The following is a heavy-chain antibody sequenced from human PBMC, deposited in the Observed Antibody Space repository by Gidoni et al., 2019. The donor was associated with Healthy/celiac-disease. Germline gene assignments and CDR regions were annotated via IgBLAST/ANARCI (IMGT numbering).Heavy chain of an antibody. D-gene: IGHD2-2*02. CDR3: ARATLRCSSTSCYTGDAFDI. J-gene: IGHJ3*02. Sequence: GRFTISRDNAKNSLYLQMNSLRAEDTAVYYCARATLRCSSTSCYTGDAFDIWGQGTMVTVSS. V-gene: IGHV3-11*05.